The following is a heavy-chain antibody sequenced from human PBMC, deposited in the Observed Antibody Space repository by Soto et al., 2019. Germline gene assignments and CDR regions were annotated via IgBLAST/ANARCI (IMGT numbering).Heavy chain of an antibody. CDR2: ISYDGSNK. CDR3: VRDKSFYISRWHNRHFDH. Sequence: GGSLRLSCAASGFTFSSYGMHWVRQAPGKGLEWVAVISYDGSNKYYADSVKGRFTISRDNSKTLYLQMNSLRAEDTAVYYCVRDKSFYISRWHNRHFDHWGQGTRVTVFS. V-gene: IGHV3-30*03. J-gene: IGHJ4*02. CDR1: GFTFSSYG. D-gene: IGHD6-19*01.